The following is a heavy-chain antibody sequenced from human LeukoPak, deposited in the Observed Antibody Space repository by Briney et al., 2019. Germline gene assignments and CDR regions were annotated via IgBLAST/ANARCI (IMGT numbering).Heavy chain of an antibody. D-gene: IGHD1-7*01. CDR2: INQDGSAK. CDR1: GFTLSSHW. V-gene: IGHV3-7*01. J-gene: IGHJ4*02. CDR3: ARWEIRGTAHQLDY. Sequence: PGGSLRLSCAASGFTLSSHWMSWVRQAPGKGLEWVANINQDGSAKYYVDSLKGRFTISRDNAKNSMYLQMNSLRAEDTAAYYCARWEIRGTAHQLDYWGQGTLVTVSS.